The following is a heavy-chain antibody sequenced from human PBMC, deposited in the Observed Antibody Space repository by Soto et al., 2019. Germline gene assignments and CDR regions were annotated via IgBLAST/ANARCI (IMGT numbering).Heavy chain of an antibody. CDR2: IKQDGSEK. Sequence: GGSLRLSCAASGFTFSSYWMSWVRQAPGKGLEWMANIKQDGSEKYYVDSVKGRFTISRDNAKNSLYLQMNSLRAEDTAVYYCARAEIVVVPAAIPPIGDWFDPWGQGTLVTVSS. D-gene: IGHD2-2*02. V-gene: IGHV3-7*01. CDR3: ARAEIVVVPAAIPPIGDWFDP. CDR1: GFTFSSYW. J-gene: IGHJ5*02.